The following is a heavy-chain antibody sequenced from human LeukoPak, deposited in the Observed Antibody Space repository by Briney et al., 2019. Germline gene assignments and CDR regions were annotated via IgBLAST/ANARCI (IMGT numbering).Heavy chain of an antibody. CDR3: ARRAYYYDSSGYGFDY. D-gene: IGHD3-22*01. CDR2: INHSGST. J-gene: IGHJ4*02. V-gene: IGHV4-34*01. CDR1: GGSISSYY. Sequence: SETLSLTCTVSGGSISSYYWSWIRQPPGKGLEWIGEINHSGSTNYNPSLKSRVTISVDTSKNQFSLKLSSVTAADTAVYYCARRAYYYDSSGYGFDYWGQGTLVTVSS.